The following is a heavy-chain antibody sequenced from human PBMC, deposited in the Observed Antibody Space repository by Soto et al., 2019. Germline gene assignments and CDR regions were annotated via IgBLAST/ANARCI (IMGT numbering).Heavy chain of an antibody. J-gene: IGHJ4*02. V-gene: IGHV3-33*06. CDR2: IVSDGSAI. Sequence: GGSLRLSCAVSGFPFSFYGFHWVRQSPGKGLEWLGVIVSDGSAIYHADSLEGRFFISRDNSKDILYLQMKSLRVEDTAVYYCAKGRETTTSAKFCFDNWGQGTLVTVSS. D-gene: IGHD1-26*01. CDR1: GFPFSFYG. CDR3: AKGRETTTSAKFCFDN.